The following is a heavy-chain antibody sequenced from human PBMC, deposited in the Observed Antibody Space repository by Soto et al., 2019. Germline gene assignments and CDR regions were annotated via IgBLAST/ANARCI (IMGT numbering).Heavy chain of an antibody. CDR2: IYDGGTT. V-gene: IGHV3-66*01. J-gene: IGHJ3*02. D-gene: IGHD6-19*01. Sequence: EMPLVESGGGLVQPGGSLRLSCAASGFTVSRTYMNWVRQVPGKGLEWVSLIYDGGTTSYADSVKGRFTISRDNSKNTVYLQMSSLRVEDTAVYYCAGDKAIVMAGFDAFDIWGQGTLVTVSS. CDR1: GFTVSRTY. CDR3: AGDKAIVMAGFDAFDI.